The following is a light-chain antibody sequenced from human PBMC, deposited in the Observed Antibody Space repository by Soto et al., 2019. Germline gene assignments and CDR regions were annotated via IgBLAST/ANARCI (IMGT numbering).Light chain of an antibody. CDR3: LQYNDYPGK. Sequence: DIQMTQSPSTLSASVGDTVTITCRATQSFSRFLAWFQQKPGRAPNLLIFDASTLQSGVPSRFSGSESGTGFTLTISSLQPDDFATYYCLQYNDYPGKFGQGTKV. CDR1: QSFSRF. J-gene: IGKJ1*01. CDR2: DAS. V-gene: IGKV1-5*01.